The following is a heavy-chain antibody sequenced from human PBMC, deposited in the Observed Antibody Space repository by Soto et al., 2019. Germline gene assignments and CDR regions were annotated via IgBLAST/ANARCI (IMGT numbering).Heavy chain of an antibody. Sequence: PGGSLRLSCAASGFTFSSYWMHWVRQAPGKGLVWVSRINSDGSSTSYADSVKGRFTISRDNAKNTLYLQMNSLRAEDTAVYYRARVCPAEQWLGQEYYYYHGMDVWGQGTTVTVSS. J-gene: IGHJ6*02. CDR1: GFTFSSYW. CDR2: INSDGSST. V-gene: IGHV3-74*01. D-gene: IGHD6-19*01. CDR3: ARVCPAEQWLGQEYYYYHGMDV.